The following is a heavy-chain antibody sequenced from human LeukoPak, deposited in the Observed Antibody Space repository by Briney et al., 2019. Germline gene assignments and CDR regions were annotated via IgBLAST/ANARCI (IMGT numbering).Heavy chain of an antibody. V-gene: IGHV3-30*14. CDR2: ISYDGRNE. Sequence: GGSLRLSCAASGFIFSSCTMHWVRQAPGEGLEWVAAISYDGRNEHYADSVKGRFIISRDNSKNTLYLQMNSLRAEDTAVYYCARGLSWHYFDYWGQGTLVTVSS. D-gene: IGHD5-12*01. J-gene: IGHJ4*02. CDR1: GFIFSSCT. CDR3: ARGLSWHYFDY.